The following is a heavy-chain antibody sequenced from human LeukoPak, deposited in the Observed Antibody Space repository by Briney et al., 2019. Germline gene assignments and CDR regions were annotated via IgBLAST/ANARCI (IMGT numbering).Heavy chain of an antibody. Sequence: PGGSLRLSCAASGFTVSSNYMSWVRQAPGKGLEWVSVIYSGGSTYYADSVKGRFTISRDNSKNTLYLQMNSLRAEDTAVYYCARGMGLKQLERDAFDIWGQGTMVTVSS. D-gene: IGHD1-1*01. CDR1: GFTVSSNY. V-gene: IGHV3-66*01. J-gene: IGHJ3*02. CDR3: ARGMGLKQLERDAFDI. CDR2: IYSGGST.